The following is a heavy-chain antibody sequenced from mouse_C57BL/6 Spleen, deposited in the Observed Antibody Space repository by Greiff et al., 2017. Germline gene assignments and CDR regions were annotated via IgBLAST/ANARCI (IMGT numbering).Heavy chain of an antibody. V-gene: IGHV5-17*01. Sequence: EVKVVESGGGLVKPGGSLKLSCAASGFTFSDYGMHWVRQAPEKGLEWVAYISSGSSTIYSADTVKGRFTISRDNAKNTLFLQMTSLRSEDTAMYYCARSVGGFDWYFDVWGTGTTVTVSS. CDR2: ISSGSSTI. CDR3: ARSVGGFDWYFDV. J-gene: IGHJ1*03. CDR1: GFTFSDYG.